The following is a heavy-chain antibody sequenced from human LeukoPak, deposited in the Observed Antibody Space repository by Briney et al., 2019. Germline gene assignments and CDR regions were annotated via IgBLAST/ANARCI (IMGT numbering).Heavy chain of an antibody. Sequence: SETLSLTCTVSGGSINSYYWSWIRQPPGKGLEWIGYIYYSGSTNYNPSLKSRVTISVDTSKNQFSLKLSSVTAADTAVYYCARGIIAAAHTTKIYYFDYWGQGTLATVSS. V-gene: IGHV4-59*01. CDR2: IYYSGST. D-gene: IGHD6-13*01. J-gene: IGHJ4*02. CDR1: GGSINSYY. CDR3: ARGIIAAAHTTKIYYFDY.